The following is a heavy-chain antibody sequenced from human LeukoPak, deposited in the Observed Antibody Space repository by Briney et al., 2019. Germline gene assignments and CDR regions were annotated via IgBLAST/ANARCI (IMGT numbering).Heavy chain of an antibody. Sequence: GGSLRLSCAASGFTFSSYSMNWVRQAPGKGLEWVSSISSSSSYIYYADSVKGRFTISRDNAKNSLYLQMNSLRAEDTAVYYCASRKYQPHSLDPWGQGTLVTVSS. J-gene: IGHJ5*02. CDR1: GFTFSSYS. V-gene: IGHV3-21*01. CDR3: ASRKYQPHSLDP. CDR2: ISSSSSYI. D-gene: IGHD2-2*01.